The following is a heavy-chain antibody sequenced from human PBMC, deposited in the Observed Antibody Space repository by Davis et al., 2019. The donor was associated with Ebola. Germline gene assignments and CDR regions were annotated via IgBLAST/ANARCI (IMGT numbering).Heavy chain of an antibody. CDR1: GGSISSYY. V-gene: IGHV4-59*12. D-gene: IGHD1-26*01. CDR3: ASLPSIVGATGYYYYYGMDV. Sequence: SETLSLTCTVSGGSISSYYWSWIRQPPGKGLEWIGYIYYSGSTNYNPSLKSRVTISVDTSKNQFSLKLSSVTAADTAVYYCASLPSIVGATGYYYYYGMDVWGQGTTVTVSS. CDR2: IYYSGST. J-gene: IGHJ6*02.